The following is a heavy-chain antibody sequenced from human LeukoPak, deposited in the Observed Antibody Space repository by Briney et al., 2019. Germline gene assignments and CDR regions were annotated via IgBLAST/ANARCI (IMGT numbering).Heavy chain of an antibody. V-gene: IGHV4-39*07. Sequence: SETLSLTCTVSGGSISSSSYYWGWIRQPPGKGLEWIGSIYYSGSTYYNPSLKSRVTISVDTSKNQFSLKLSSVTAADTAVYYCARLPALSGVWFDPWGQGTLVTVSS. CDR3: ARLPALSGVWFDP. CDR1: GGSISSSSYY. J-gene: IGHJ5*02. CDR2: IYYSGST. D-gene: IGHD3-3*01.